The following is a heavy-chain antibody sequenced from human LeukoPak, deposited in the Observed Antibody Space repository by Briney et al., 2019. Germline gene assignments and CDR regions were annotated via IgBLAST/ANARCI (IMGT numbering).Heavy chain of an antibody. V-gene: IGHV3-48*01. CDR2: ISSSSSTI. CDR3: AGRLRYFDWWRANDAFDI. CDR1: GFTFSSYS. D-gene: IGHD3-9*01. J-gene: IGHJ3*02. Sequence: GGSLRLSCAASGFTFSSYSMNWVRQAPGKGLEWVSYISSSSSTIYYADSVKGRFTISRDNAKNSLYLQMNSLRAEDTAVYYCAGRLRYFDWWRANDAFDIWGQGTMVTVSS.